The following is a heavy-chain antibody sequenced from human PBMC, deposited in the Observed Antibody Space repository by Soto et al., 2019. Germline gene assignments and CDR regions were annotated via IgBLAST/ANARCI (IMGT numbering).Heavy chain of an antibody. V-gene: IGHV3-30*03. CDR2: ISYDGSNK. J-gene: IGHJ4*02. Sequence: TGGSLRLSCAASGFTFSSYGMHWVRQAPGKGLEWVAVISYDGSNKYYADSVKGRFTISRDNSKNTLYLQMNSLRAEDTAVYYCASETDYCGGDCFTEYWGQGTLVTVSS. D-gene: IGHD2-21*02. CDR3: ASETDYCGGDCFTEY. CDR1: GFTFSSYG.